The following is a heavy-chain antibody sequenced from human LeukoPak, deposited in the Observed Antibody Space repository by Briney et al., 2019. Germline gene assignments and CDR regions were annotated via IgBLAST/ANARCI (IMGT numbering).Heavy chain of an antibody. Sequence: GASVKVSCKASGYNFNDFGVTWVRQARGQGLEWMGWISALTGDTNYAQKFQGRVTITTDESTSTAYMELSSLRSEDTAVYYCARAPPDTAMVTPHYYYYMDVWGKGTTVTVSS. CDR3: ARAPPDTAMVTPHYYYYMDV. CDR1: GYNFNDFG. V-gene: IGHV1-18*01. CDR2: ISALTGDT. J-gene: IGHJ6*03. D-gene: IGHD5-18*01.